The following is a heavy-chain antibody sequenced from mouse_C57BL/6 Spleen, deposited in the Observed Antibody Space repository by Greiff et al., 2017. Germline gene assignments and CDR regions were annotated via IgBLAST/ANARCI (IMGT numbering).Heavy chain of an antibody. Sequence: VQRVESDAELVKPGASVKISCKVSGYTFTDHTIHWMKQRPEQGLEWIGYIYLRDGSTKYNEKFKGKATLTADKSSSTAYMQLNSLTSEDSAVYFCARERKYDYVFAYWGQGTLVTVSA. CDR2: IYLRDGST. V-gene: IGHV1-78*01. D-gene: IGHD2-4*01. CDR3: ARERKYDYVFAY. CDR1: GYTFTDHT. J-gene: IGHJ3*01.